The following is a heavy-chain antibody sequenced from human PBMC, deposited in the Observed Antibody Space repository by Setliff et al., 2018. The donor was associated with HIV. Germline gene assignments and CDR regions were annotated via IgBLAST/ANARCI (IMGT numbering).Heavy chain of an antibody. Sequence: PGGSLRLSCAASGFTFTTYWMHWVRQAPGKGLVWVSRMKTSEDSRRYAVSVRGRFTISRGNAESTVFLQMDDLRAEDSAVYYCARGGYCSGGSCFSTPDALDIRGQGTTVTDSS. J-gene: IGHJ3*02. D-gene: IGHD2-15*01. CDR1: GFTFTTYW. CDR2: MKTSEDSR. V-gene: IGHV3-74*01. CDR3: ARGGYCSGGSCFSTPDALDI.